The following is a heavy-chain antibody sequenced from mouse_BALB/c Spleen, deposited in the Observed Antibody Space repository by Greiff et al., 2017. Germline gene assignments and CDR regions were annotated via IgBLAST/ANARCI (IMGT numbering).Heavy chain of an antibody. Sequence: QVQLQQSGPGLVAPSQSLSITCTVSGFSLTGYGVNWVRQPPGKGLEWLGMIWGDGSTDYNSALKSRLSISKDNSKSQVFLKMNSLQTDDTARYYCARDPYYDYDEDYAMDYWGQGTSVTVSS. D-gene: IGHD2-4*01. CDR2: IWGDGST. CDR1: GFSLTGYG. CDR3: ARDPYYDYDEDYAMDY. J-gene: IGHJ4*01. V-gene: IGHV2-6-7*01.